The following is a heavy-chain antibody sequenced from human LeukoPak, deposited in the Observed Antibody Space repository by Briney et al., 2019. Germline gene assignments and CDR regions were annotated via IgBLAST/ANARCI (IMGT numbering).Heavy chain of an antibody. J-gene: IGHJ6*02. CDR2: INSGGSST. CDR3: ARRMSGYYGMDV. CDR1: GFTISSYW. Sequence: GGSLRLSCSASGFTISSYWMHWVRQAPGKGLVWVSRINSGGSSTSYADSVKGRFTISRDNAKNTLYLQMNSLRAEDTAVYYCARRMSGYYGMDVWGQGTTVTVSS. D-gene: IGHD3-10*01. V-gene: IGHV3-74*01.